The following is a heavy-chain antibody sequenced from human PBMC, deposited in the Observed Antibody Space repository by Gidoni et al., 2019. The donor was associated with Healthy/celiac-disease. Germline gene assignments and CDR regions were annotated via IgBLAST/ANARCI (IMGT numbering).Heavy chain of an antibody. V-gene: IGHV3-74*01. Sequence: EVQLVESGGGLVQPGGSLRLSCAASGFTFRSYWMHWVRQAPGKGLVWVSRINSDGSSTSYADSVKGRFTISRDNAKNTLYLQMNSLRAEDTAVYYCARGARSIFGVVITTTPIDYWGQGTLVTVSS. J-gene: IGHJ4*02. CDR2: INSDGSST. CDR3: ARGARSIFGVVITTTPIDY. D-gene: IGHD3-3*01. CDR1: GFTFRSYW.